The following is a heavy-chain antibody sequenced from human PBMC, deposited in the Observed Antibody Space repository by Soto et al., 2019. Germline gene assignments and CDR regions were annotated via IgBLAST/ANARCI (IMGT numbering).Heavy chain of an antibody. V-gene: IGHV3-23*01. D-gene: IGHD3-16*02. Sequence: PGGSLRLSCAASGFTFSSCAMSWVRQAPGKGLEWVSALSSSDDSTYYADSVKGRFTISRDNSKNTLYLQMNSLRAEDTAVYYCAKDLSFRLWDQYFDYWGQGTLVTVSS. CDR3: AKDLSFRLWDQYFDY. CDR2: LSSSDDST. J-gene: IGHJ4*02. CDR1: GFTFSSCA.